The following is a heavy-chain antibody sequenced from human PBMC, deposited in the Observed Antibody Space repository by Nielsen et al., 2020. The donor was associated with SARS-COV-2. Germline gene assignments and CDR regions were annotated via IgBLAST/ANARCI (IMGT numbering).Heavy chain of an antibody. D-gene: IGHD3-10*01. CDR3: AARGASLAFDI. J-gene: IGHJ3*02. CDR2: IYSGGSST. V-gene: IGHV3-23*03. Sequence: GESLKISCAASGFTFSRYAMSWVRQAPGKGLEWVSVIYSGGSSTYYADSVKGRFTISRDNSKNTLYLQMNSLRAEDTAVYYCAARGASLAFDIWGQGTMVTVSS. CDR1: GFTFSRYA.